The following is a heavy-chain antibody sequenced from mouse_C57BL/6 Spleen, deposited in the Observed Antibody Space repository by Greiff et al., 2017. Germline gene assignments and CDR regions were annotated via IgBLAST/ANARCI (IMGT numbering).Heavy chain of an antibody. CDR3: AREDWKGVYWYFDV. J-gene: IGHJ1*03. V-gene: IGHV3-6*01. CDR1: GYSITSGYY. CDR2: IRYAGSN. D-gene: IGHD4-1*01. Sequence: EVKLMESGPGLVKPSQSLSLTCSVTGYSITSGYYWNWIRQFPGNKLEWMGYIRYAGSNNYNPSLKNRISITRDTSNNQFFLKLNSVTTEDTAPYYCAREDWKGVYWYFDVWGTGTTVTVSS.